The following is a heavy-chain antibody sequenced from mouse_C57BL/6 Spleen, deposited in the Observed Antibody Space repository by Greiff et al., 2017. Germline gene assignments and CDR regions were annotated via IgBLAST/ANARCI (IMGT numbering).Heavy chain of an antibody. CDR2: IDPSDSDT. CDR1: GYTFTSYW. Sequence: QVQLKQPGAELVRPGSSVKLSCKASGYTFTSYWMHWVKQRPIQGLEWIGNIDPSDSDTHYNQKFKDKATLTVDKSSSTAYMQLSSLASEDSAVYYCAREAAFDYWGQGTTLTVSS. V-gene: IGHV1-52*01. CDR3: AREAAFDY. J-gene: IGHJ2*01.